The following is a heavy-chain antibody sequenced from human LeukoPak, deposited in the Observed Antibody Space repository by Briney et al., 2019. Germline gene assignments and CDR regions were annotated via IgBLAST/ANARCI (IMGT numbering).Heavy chain of an antibody. D-gene: IGHD3-10*01. V-gene: IGHV3-30-3*01. CDR1: GFTFSSYA. CDR3: ARDRSRSMVRGVTDY. Sequence: PGRSLRLSCAASGFTFSSYAMHWVRQAPGKGLEWVAVISYDGSNKYYADSVKGRFTISRDNSKNTLYLQMNSLRAEDTAVYYCARDRSRSMVRGVTDYWGQGTLVTVSS. J-gene: IGHJ4*02. CDR2: ISYDGSNK.